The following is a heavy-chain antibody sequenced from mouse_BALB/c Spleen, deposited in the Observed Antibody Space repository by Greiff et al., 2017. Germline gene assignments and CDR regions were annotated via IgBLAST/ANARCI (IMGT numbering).Heavy chain of an antibody. CDR1: GFSLSTSGMC. D-gene: IGHD2-10*02. J-gene: IGHJ4*01. Sequence: QVTLKVCGPGILQPSQTLSLTCSFSGFSLSTSGMCVSWIRQPSGKGLEWLAHIYWDDDKRDNPSLKSRLTTSKDTSRNQVFLKITSVDTADTATYYCARKYGNYVRAMDDWGQGTSVTVSS. V-gene: IGHV8-12*01. CDR2: IYWDDDK. CDR3: ARKYGNYVRAMDD.